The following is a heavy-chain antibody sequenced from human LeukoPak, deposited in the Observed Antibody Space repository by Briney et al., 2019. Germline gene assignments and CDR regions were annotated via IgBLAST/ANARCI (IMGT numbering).Heavy chain of an antibody. CDR3: ARGVHSGYDYRASWFDP. D-gene: IGHD5-12*01. CDR2: IVVGSGNT. J-gene: IGHJ5*02. CDR1: GFTFTSSA. V-gene: IGHV1-58*02. Sequence: GASVKVSCKASGFTFTSSAMQWVRQARGQRLEWIGWIVVGSGNTNYAQKFQERVTITRDMSTSTAYMELSSLRSEDTAVYYCARGVHSGYDYRASWFDPWGQGTLVTVSS.